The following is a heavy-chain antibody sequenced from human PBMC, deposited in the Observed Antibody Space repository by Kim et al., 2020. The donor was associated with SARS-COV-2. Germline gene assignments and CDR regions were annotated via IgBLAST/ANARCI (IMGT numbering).Heavy chain of an antibody. D-gene: IGHD1-26*01. J-gene: IGHJ4*02. CDR2: INHSGST. Sequence: SETLSLTCAVYGGSFSGYYWSWIRQPPGKGLEWIGEINHSGSTNYNPSLKSRVTISVDTSKNQFSLKLSSVTAADTAVYYCARASGSYKPRRGGVDYWGQGTLVTVSS. V-gene: IGHV4-34*01. CDR1: GGSFSGYY. CDR3: ARASGSYKPRRGGVDY.